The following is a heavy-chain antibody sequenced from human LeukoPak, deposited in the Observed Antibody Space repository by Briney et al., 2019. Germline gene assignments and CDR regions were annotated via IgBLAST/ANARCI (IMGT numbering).Heavy chain of an antibody. V-gene: IGHV1-2*02. CDR1: GYTFTGYY. Sequence: ASVKVSCKASGYTFTGYYMHWVRQAPGQGLEWMGWINPNSGGTNYAQKFQGRVTMNRDTSISTAYMELSRLRSDDTAVYYCARVTSGYSSGWYYFQHWGQGTLVTVSS. CDR3: ARVTSGYSSGWYYFQH. D-gene: IGHD6-19*01. J-gene: IGHJ1*01. CDR2: INPNSGGT.